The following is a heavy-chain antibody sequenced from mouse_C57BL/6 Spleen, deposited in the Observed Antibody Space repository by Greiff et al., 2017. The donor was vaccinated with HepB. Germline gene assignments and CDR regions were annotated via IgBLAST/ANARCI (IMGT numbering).Heavy chain of an antibody. CDR2: INYDGSST. J-gene: IGHJ1*03. V-gene: IGHV5-16*01. CDR3: ARFNYYGSSYERYFDV. D-gene: IGHD1-1*01. Sequence: EVKLMESEGGLVQPGSSMKLSCTASGFTFSDYYMAWVRQVPEKGLEWVANINYDGSSTYYLDSLKSRFIISRDNAKNILYLQMSSLKSEDTATYYCARFNYYGSSYERYFDVWGTGTTVTVSS. CDR1: GFTFSDYY.